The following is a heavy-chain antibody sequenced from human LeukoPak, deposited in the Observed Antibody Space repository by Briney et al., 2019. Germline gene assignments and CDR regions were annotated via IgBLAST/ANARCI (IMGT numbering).Heavy chain of an antibody. CDR2: TYYRSKWYN. CDR3: ARDYYYGMDV. Sequence: SQTLSLTCAITGDSVSRNSAAWNWIRQSPARGLEWLGRTYYRSKWYNEYAESVKSRITINPDTSKNQFSLQLNSVTPEDTAVYYCARDYYYGMDVWGQGTTVTVSS. J-gene: IGHJ6*02. CDR1: GDSVSRNSAA. V-gene: IGHV6-1*01.